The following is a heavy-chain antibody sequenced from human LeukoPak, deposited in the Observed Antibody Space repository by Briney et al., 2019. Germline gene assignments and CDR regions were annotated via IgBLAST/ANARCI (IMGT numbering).Heavy chain of an antibody. CDR2: INSDGSDT. Sequence: PGGSLRLSCAASGFTFSSYWMHWVRQAPGKGLVWVSRINSDGSDTTYADSVKGRFTISRDNAKNTLFLQMNSLRVEDTAVYYCEPTYYYGSGSLNWGQGTLVTVSS. D-gene: IGHD3-10*01. CDR1: GFTFSSYW. V-gene: IGHV3-74*01. CDR3: EPTYYYGSGSLN. J-gene: IGHJ4*02.